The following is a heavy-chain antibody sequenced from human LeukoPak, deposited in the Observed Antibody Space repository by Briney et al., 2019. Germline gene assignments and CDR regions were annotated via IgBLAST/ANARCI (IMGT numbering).Heavy chain of an antibody. D-gene: IGHD3-16*02. Sequence: GGSLRLSCAASGFTFSNYAMNWVRQAPGKGLNWVSGISGRGGSTFYADFVKGRFTISRDSSKNTLYLQMNSLRAEDTAVYYCAKGASLGGAYRPKALDYWGRGTLVTVSS. CDR3: AKGASLGGAYRPKALDY. J-gene: IGHJ4*02. CDR2: ISGRGGST. CDR1: GFTFSNYA. V-gene: IGHV3-23*01.